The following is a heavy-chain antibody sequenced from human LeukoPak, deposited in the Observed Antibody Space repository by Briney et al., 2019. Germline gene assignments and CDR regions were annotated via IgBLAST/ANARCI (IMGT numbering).Heavy chain of an antibody. CDR1: GYTFTSYA. J-gene: IGHJ4*02. V-gene: IGHV7-4-1*02. Sequence: GASVKVSCKASGYTFTSYAMNWVRQASGQGLEWMGWINTNTGNPTYAQGFTGRFVFSLDTSVSTAYLQISSLKAEDTAVYYCAREGGDDYYGSGSYSLPLDYWGQGTLVTVSS. CDR2: INTNTGNP. D-gene: IGHD3-10*01. CDR3: AREGGDDYYGSGSYSLPLDY.